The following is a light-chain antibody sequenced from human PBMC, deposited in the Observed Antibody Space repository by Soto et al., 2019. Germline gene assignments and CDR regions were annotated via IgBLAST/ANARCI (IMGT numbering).Light chain of an antibody. CDR3: AAWDDSLSGL. V-gene: IGLV1-47*01. CDR2: RNN. J-gene: IGLJ1*01. CDR1: SSNIGSNY. Sequence: QSALTQPPSASGTPGQRVTISCSGSSSNIGSNYVYWYQQLPGTAPKLLIYRNNQRPSGVPDRFSGSKSGTSASLAISGLRSEDEDDYYCAAWDDSLSGLFGTGTKVTVL.